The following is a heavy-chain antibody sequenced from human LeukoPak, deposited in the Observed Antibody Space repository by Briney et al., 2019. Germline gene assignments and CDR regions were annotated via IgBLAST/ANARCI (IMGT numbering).Heavy chain of an antibody. V-gene: IGHV1-18*01. J-gene: IGHJ4*02. CDR1: GYSFTNYG. Sequence: GESLKISCKGSGYSFTNYGISWVRQAPGQGLEWMGWISGYNGKTNYAQKLQGRVTMTTDTSTSTAYMELRSLRSDDTAVYYCARDTGIAVAGTGDFGYWGQGTLVTVSS. CDR3: ARDTGIAVAGTGDFGY. D-gene: IGHD6-13*01. CDR2: ISGYNGKT.